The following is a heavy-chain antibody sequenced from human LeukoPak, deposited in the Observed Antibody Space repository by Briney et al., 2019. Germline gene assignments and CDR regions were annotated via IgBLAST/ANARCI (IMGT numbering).Heavy chain of an antibody. CDR2: IYFIESA. V-gene: IGHV4-39*01. D-gene: IGHD5-18*01. J-gene: IGHJ4*02. Sequence: SETLSLTCTVSGGSISSSSYYWGWLRQPPGKGLEWIGIIYFIESAYYDPCHKSRVTIYVDTSKNQFSLKLSSVSAAHTAVYYCARLSRGYSYGRRFAIDYWGQGTLVTVSS. CDR1: GGSISSSSYY. CDR3: ARLSRGYSYGRRFAIDY.